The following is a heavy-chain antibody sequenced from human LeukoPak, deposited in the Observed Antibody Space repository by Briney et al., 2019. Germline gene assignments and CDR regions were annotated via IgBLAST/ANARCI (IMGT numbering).Heavy chain of an antibody. J-gene: IGHJ4*02. D-gene: IGHD3-22*01. CDR1: GFTFSSYS. Sequence: GGSLRLSCAASGFTFSSYSMNWVRQAPGKGLEWVSSISSSSSYIYYADSVKGRFTISRDNAKNTLYLQMNSLRAEDTAVYYCARGDYFYDSAGYYYSFDYWGQGTLVTVSS. CDR2: ISSSSSYI. V-gene: IGHV3-21*01. CDR3: ARGDYFYDSAGYYYSFDY.